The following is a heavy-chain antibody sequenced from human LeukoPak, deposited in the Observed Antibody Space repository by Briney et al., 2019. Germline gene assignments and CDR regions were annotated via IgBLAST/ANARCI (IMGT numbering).Heavy chain of an antibody. V-gene: IGHV4-59*01. Sequence: SETLSLTCTVSGGSISTYYWSWIRQPPGKGLEWIGYIFYSGSTNYNPSLKSRVTISVDTSKNQFSLNLSSVTAADTAMYYCARIMTTVTTVDYWGQGTLVTVSS. D-gene: IGHD4-17*01. CDR2: IFYSGST. CDR1: GGSISTYY. J-gene: IGHJ4*02. CDR3: ARIMTTVTTVDY.